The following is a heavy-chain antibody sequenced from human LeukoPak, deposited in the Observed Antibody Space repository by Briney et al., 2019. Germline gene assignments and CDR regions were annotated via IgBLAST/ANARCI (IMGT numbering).Heavy chain of an antibody. CDR3: AKDGRGFYSDY. J-gene: IGHJ4*02. CDR2: VNHSGST. Sequence: SQTLSLTCAVYGVSFSDYYWNWIRQSPGKGLEWIGEVNHSGSTKYNPSLMSRVTISVDRSKNQISLKLSSVTAADTAVYYCAKDGRGFYSDYWGQRTLVTVSS. CDR1: GVSFSDYY. D-gene: IGHD3-22*01. V-gene: IGHV4-34*01.